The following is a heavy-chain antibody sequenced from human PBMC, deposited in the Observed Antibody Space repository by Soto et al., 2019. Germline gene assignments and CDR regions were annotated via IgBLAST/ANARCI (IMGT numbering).Heavy chain of an antibody. CDR3: ARDDVRYYYMDV. CDR2: ISYSGGST. V-gene: IGHV3-23*01. Sequence: GGSLRLSCAASGFSFSNYAMTWGRQPAGKGLEWVSGISYSGGSTYYADSVKGRFTISRDNSKNTLYLQMNSLRAEDTAVYYCARDDVRYYYMDVWGKGTTVTVSS. D-gene: IGHD1-1*01. CDR1: GFSFSNYA. J-gene: IGHJ6*03.